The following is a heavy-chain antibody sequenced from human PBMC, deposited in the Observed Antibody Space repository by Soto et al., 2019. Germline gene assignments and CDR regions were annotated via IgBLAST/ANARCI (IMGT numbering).Heavy chain of an antibody. V-gene: IGHV4-31*03. CDR1: GGSISSGGYY. CDR3: ARDRTYYYGSGSYYDGMDV. CDR2: IYYSGST. Sequence: SETLSLTCTVSGGSISSGGYYWSWIRQHPGKGLEWIGYIYYSGSTYYNPSLKSRVTISVDTSKNQFSLKLSSVTAADTAVYYCARDRTYYYGSGSYYDGMDVWGQGTTVTAP. D-gene: IGHD3-10*01. J-gene: IGHJ6*02.